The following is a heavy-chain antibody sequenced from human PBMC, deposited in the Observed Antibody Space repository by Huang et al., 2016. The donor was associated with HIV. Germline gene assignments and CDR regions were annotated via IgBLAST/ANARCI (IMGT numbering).Heavy chain of an antibody. CDR3: ARSEPSRYYFDY. Sequence: QVQLVESGGGVVQPGTSLRLSCAASGFTFSNYAMNWVRQAPGKGLGVVAVRSNEGSTKSYADAVKGRFTISRDNSKNTVYLQMNSLRAEDTAVYYCARSEPSRYYFDYWGQGTLVTVSS. CDR2: RSNEGSTK. J-gene: IGHJ4*02. CDR1: GFTFSNYA. V-gene: IGHV3-30-3*01.